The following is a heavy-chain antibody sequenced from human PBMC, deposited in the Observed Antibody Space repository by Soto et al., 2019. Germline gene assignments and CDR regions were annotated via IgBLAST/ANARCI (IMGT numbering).Heavy chain of an antibody. CDR2: ISASNGNT. J-gene: IGHJ4*02. V-gene: IGHV1-18*01. Sequence: GASVKVSCKASGYTFTSHCINWVRQAPGQGLEWMGWISASNGNTNYAQKFQGRVIMTRDTSTSTAYMELRSLSSDDTAVYYCARNTYYDDSSGYHCDHWGQGTLVTVSS. CDR1: GYTFTSHC. D-gene: IGHD3-22*01. CDR3: ARNTYYDDSSGYHCDH.